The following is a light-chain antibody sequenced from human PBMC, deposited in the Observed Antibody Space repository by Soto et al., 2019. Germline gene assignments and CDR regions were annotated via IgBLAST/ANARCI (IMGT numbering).Light chain of an antibody. Sequence: QPVLTQPPSVSEAPRQRVTISCSGSSSNIGNNAVNWYQQLPGKAPKLLIYYDDLLPSGVSDRFSGSKSGTSASLAISGLQSEDAADYYCAAWDDSLNGPVFGGGTQLTVL. J-gene: IGLJ2*01. CDR1: SSNIGNNA. CDR3: AAWDDSLNGPV. V-gene: IGLV1-36*01. CDR2: YDD.